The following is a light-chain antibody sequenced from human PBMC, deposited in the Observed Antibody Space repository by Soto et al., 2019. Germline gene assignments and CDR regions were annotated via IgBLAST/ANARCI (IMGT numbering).Light chain of an antibody. J-gene: IGKJ1*01. CDR2: DAS. V-gene: IGKV3-11*01. CDR1: QSVGSY. Sequence: EIVLTQSPATLYLSPGERATLSCRASQSVGSYLAWYQQKPGQAARLLIYDASNRATGIPARFSGSGSVTDFTLTISSLDPEDCAVYYFQRRSNWQTFRQGTKVEIK. CDR3: QRRSNWQT.